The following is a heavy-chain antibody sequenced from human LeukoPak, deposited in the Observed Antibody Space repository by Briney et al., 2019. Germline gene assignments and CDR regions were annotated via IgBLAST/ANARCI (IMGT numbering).Heavy chain of an antibody. CDR2: ISWNSGSI. CDR3: AKGSYYYDSSGPNASSFDY. V-gene: IGHV3-9*01. J-gene: IGHJ4*02. CDR1: GFSFDDYA. D-gene: IGHD3-22*01. Sequence: GGSLRLSCAASGFSFDDYAMHWVRQAPGKGLEWVSGISWNSGSIGYADSVKGRFTISRDNAKNSLYLQMNSLRAEDTALYYCAKGSYYYDSSGPNASSFDYWGQGTLVTVSS.